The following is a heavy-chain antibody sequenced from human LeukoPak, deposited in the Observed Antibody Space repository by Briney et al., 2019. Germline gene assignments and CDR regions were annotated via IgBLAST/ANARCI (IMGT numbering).Heavy chain of an antibody. J-gene: IGHJ6*03. CDR1: GFTFSSYE. D-gene: IGHD6-19*01. CDR2: ISSSSSYI. Sequence: GGSLRLSCAASGFTFSSYEMNWVRQAPGKGLEWVSSISSSSSYIYYADSVKGRFTISRDNAKNSLYLQMNSLRAEDTAVYYCARDGEGVGWYSHLAHYYYYYMDVWGKGTTVTVSS. V-gene: IGHV3-21*01. CDR3: ARDGEGVGWYSHLAHYYYYYMDV.